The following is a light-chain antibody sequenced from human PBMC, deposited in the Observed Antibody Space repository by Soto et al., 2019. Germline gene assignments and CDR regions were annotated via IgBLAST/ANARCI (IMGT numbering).Light chain of an antibody. CDR1: SSDVGGYNY. V-gene: IGLV2-8*01. J-gene: IGLJ1*01. Sequence: QSALTQPPSASGSPGQSVTISCTGTSSDVGGYNYVSWYQQHPGKAPKLMIYEVSKRPSGVPDRFSGSKSGNTASLTVSGLQAEDEADYYCNTYAGSTSVFGTGTKVTVL. CDR3: NTYAGSTSV. CDR2: EVS.